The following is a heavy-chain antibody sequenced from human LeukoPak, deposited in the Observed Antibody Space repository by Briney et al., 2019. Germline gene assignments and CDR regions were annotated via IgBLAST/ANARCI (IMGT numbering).Heavy chain of an antibody. Sequence: SETLSLTCAVSGVSFDDYYWSWVRQTPGKGLAWLGEINHSGYTNDSPSLKSRVTLSIDTSRKQFSLNLKSVTVADAGIYYCTRMTTGHDYWGQGTLVTVSS. CDR2: INHSGYT. D-gene: IGHD4-17*01. CDR3: TRMTTGHDY. V-gene: IGHV4-34*01. J-gene: IGHJ4*02. CDR1: GVSFDDYY.